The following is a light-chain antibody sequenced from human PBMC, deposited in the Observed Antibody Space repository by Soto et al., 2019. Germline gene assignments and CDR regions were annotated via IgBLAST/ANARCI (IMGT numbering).Light chain of an antibody. Sequence: EIVMTQSPATLSVSPGERATLSCRASQSVSSTLAWYQQKTGQAPRLLIYGASTRATGIPARFSGSGSGTEFTLTISSLQSEDFAVYYCQQYNNWPETCGQGTKLEIK. CDR1: QSVSST. J-gene: IGKJ2*01. CDR3: QQYNNWPET. V-gene: IGKV3-15*01. CDR2: GAS.